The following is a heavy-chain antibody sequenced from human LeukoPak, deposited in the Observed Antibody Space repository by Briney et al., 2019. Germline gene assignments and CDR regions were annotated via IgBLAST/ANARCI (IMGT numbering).Heavy chain of an antibody. J-gene: IGHJ4*02. Sequence: SVTVSFTASGGTFSSYAISWVRQAPGQGLEWMGRIIPFFGMANYSQKFQGRVTIIADKSSSTAYTVLSSLRAADTAVCYCSRDRDIVATISSFDYWGQGNLVTVSS. D-gene: IGHD5-12*01. CDR3: SRDRDIVATISSFDY. CDR2: IIPFFGMA. V-gene: IGHV1-69*04. CDR1: GGTFSSYA.